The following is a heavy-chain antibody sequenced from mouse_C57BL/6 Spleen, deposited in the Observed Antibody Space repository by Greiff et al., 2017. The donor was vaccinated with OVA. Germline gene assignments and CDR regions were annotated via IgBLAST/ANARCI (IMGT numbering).Heavy chain of an antibody. CDR2: INPNNGGT. J-gene: IGHJ2*01. D-gene: IGHD3-2*02. CDR1: GYTFTDYY. Sequence: EVQLQQSGPELVKPGASVKISCKASGYTFTDYYMNWVKQSHGKSLEWIGDINPNNGGTSYNQKFKGKATLTVDKSSSTAYMELRSLTSEDSAVYYCATDSSGYGFDYWGQGTTLTGSS. V-gene: IGHV1-26*01. CDR3: ATDSSGYGFDY.